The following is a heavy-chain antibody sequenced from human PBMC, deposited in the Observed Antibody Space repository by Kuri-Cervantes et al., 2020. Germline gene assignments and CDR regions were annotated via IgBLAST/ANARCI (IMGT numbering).Heavy chain of an antibody. CDR3: SREGSDYGDPFDY. J-gene: IGHJ4*02. D-gene: IGHD4-17*01. CDR2: ISYDGSNK. V-gene: IGHV3-30*04. Sequence: GESPKIFCAASGFTFSSYAMHWVRQAPGKGLEWVAVISYDGSNKYYADSVKGRFTISRDNSKNTLYLQMNSLRAEDTVVYYCSREGSDYGDPFDYWGQGTLVTVSS. CDR1: GFTFSSYA.